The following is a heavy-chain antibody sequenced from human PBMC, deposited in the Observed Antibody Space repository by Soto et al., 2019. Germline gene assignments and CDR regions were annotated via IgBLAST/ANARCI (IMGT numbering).Heavy chain of an antibody. CDR2: IGASGGST. J-gene: IGHJ5*02. Sequence: EVQLLESGGGLVQPGGSLRLSCTASGFTFSSYAMSWVRQTPGAGLEWVSSIGASGGSTYYADSVRGRFTVSRDNSKNTVYLQMNCLRVEDTALYYCAKERGSGYTHLDWFDPWGQGTLVTVSS. CDR3: AKERGSGYTHLDWFDP. CDR1: GFTFSSYA. V-gene: IGHV3-23*01. D-gene: IGHD5-12*01.